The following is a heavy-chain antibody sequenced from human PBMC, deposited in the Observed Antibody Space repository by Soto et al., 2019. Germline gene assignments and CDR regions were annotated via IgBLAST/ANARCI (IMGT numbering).Heavy chain of an antibody. CDR2: MNPNSGNT. V-gene: IGHV1-8*02. J-gene: IGHJ4*02. CDR3: ARGYCSGGSCYSTTDY. Sequence: ASVKVSCKASGYTFTSYGISWVRQAPGQGLEWMGWMNPNSGNTGYAQKFQGRVTMTRNTSISTAYMELSSLRSEDTAVYYCARGYCSGGSCYSTTDYWGQGTLVTVSS. D-gene: IGHD2-15*01. CDR1: GYTFTSYG.